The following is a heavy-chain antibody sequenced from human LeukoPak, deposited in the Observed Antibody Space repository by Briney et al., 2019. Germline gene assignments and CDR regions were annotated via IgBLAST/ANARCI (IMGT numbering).Heavy chain of an antibody. CDR1: GFTFSSYT. V-gene: IGHV3-23*01. CDR2: ISGSGGST. CDR3: AKVSSTVVNRNLDY. J-gene: IGHJ4*01. Sequence: GGSLRLSCAASGFTFSSYTMNWVRQAPGKGLEWVSAISGSGGSTYYADSVKGRFTISRDNSKNTLYLQMNSLRAEDTAVYYCAKVSSTVVNRNLDYWGQEPWSPSP. D-gene: IGHD4-23*01.